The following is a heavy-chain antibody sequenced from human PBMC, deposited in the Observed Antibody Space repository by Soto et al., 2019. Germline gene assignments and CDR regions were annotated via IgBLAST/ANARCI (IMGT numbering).Heavy chain of an antibody. Sequence: LXLTCTVSRGPIRSSSHYWGWILQSPGTGLEWIGSIDESGDSYYNPSLKGRVTISVDTSKKQFSLKLISVTGADSAIYYCSREGGYVDYWGQGTLVTVSS. CDR2: IDESGDS. V-gene: IGHV4-39*02. CDR3: SREGGYVDY. J-gene: IGHJ4*02. CDR1: RGPIRSSSHY. D-gene: IGHD1-1*01.